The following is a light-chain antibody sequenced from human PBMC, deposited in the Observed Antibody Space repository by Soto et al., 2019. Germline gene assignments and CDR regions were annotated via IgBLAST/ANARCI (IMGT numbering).Light chain of an antibody. CDR1: SSNIVNNA. CDR3: AAWDDILHFYV. Sequence: QSVLTQPPSVSEAPRQRVTISCSGSSSNIVNNAVSWYQQIPGTAPKLLIYYDDRLPSGVSDRFSGSKSGTSASLAISGLQSEDDADYYCAAWDDILHFYVFGTGTKLTVL. CDR2: YDD. J-gene: IGLJ1*01. V-gene: IGLV1-36*01.